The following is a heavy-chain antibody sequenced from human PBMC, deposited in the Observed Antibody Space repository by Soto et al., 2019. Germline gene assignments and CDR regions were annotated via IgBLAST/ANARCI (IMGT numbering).Heavy chain of an antibody. CDR3: AGATMDDYIWGSYRFDY. Sequence: GGSLRLSCAASGFTVSSNYMSWVRQAPGKGLEWVSVIYSGGSTYYADSVKGRFTISRHNSKNTLYLQMNSLRAEDTAVYYCAGATMDDYIWGSYRFDYWGQGTLVTVSS. CDR2: IYSGGST. D-gene: IGHD3-16*02. CDR1: GFTVSSNY. V-gene: IGHV3-53*04. J-gene: IGHJ4*02.